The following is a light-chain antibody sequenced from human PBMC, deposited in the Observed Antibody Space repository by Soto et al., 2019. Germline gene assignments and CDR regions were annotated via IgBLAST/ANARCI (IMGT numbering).Light chain of an antibody. CDR2: RAS. J-gene: IGKJ1*01. CDR1: QSVSSN. Sequence: EIVMTQSPATLSVSPGERATLSCRASQSVSSNLAWYQQKPGQAPRVLIYRASIRATGISDRFSGSGSGTDFTLTISRLEPEDFAVYYCQHYGASPWTFGQGTKVDIK. CDR3: QHYGASPWT. V-gene: IGKV3-20*01.